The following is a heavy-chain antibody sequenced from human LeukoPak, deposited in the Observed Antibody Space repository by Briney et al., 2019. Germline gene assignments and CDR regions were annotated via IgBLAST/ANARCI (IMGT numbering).Heavy chain of an antibody. D-gene: IGHD3-22*01. CDR2: IRYDGSNK. J-gene: IGHJ4*02. CDR1: TLTFSSPG. Sequence: GGSLRLSCATPTLTFSSPGMQRVRQAPGKGLEWVAFIRYDGSNKYYAESVKGRFTIPRDNSKNTLYLEMNSLRAEDTAVYYCAKDYSSASYYVDYWGQGILVTVSS. V-gene: IGHV3-30*02. CDR3: AKDYSSASYYVDY.